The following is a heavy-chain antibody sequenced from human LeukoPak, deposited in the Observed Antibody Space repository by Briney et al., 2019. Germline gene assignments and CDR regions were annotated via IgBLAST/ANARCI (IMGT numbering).Heavy chain of an antibody. J-gene: IGHJ6*02. CDR1: GGSISSYY. Sequence: SETLSLTCTVSGGSISSYYWSWIRQPPGKGLEWIGYIYYSGSTNYNPSLKSRVTISVDTSKNQFSLKLSSVTAADTAVYYCARAGRDFWSGYYSYYYYYGMDVWGQGTTVTVSS. D-gene: IGHD3-3*01. CDR3: ARAGRDFWSGYYSYYYYYGMDV. V-gene: IGHV4-59*01. CDR2: IYYSGST.